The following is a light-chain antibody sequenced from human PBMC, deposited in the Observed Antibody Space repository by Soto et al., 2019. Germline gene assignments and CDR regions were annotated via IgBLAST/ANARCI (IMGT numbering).Light chain of an antibody. CDR2: EVS. CDR1: SSDVGGYNY. J-gene: IGLJ2*01. V-gene: IGLV2-14*01. CDR3: SSYKGSSTLVV. Sequence: QSALTQPASVSGSPGQSITISCTGTSSDVGGYNYVSWYQQHPGKAPKLMIYEVSNRPSGVSNRFSGSKSGNTASLTISGLQAYDEADYYCSSYKGSSTLVVFGGGTKLTVL.